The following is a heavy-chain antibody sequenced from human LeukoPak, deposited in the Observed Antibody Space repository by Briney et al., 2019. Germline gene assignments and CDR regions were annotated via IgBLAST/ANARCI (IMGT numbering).Heavy chain of an antibody. V-gene: IGHV5-51*01. Sequence: GETLKISCKGSGYSFTSYWIGWVRQMPGKGLEXXGIIYPGDSDTXYSPSFXGQVTISADKSISTAYLQWSSLKASDTAMYYCARPYSSSWYDFDYWGQGTLVTVSS. D-gene: IGHD6-13*01. CDR2: IYPGDSDT. CDR1: GYSFTSYW. J-gene: IGHJ4*02. CDR3: ARPYSSSWYDFDY.